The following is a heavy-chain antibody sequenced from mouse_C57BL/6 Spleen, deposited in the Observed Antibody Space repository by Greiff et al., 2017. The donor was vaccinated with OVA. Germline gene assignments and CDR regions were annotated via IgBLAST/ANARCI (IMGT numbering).Heavy chain of an antibody. CDR2: IYPRDGST. V-gene: IGHV1-78*01. J-gene: IGHJ3*01. CDR1: GYTFTDHT. CDR3: AKSTTAWFAY. Sequence: SDAELVKPGASVKISCKASGYTFTDHTIHWMKQRPEQGLAWIGYIYPRDGSTKYNEKFKGKATLPADKSYSTAYMQLTSLTVEVSAVYFFAKSTTAWFAYWGQGTLVTVSA.